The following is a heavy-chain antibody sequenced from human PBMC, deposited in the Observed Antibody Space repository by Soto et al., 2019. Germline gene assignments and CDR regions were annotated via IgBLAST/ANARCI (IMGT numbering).Heavy chain of an antibody. J-gene: IGHJ6*03. Sequence: EVQLLESGGGLVQPGGSLRLSCAASGFTFSSYAMSWVRQAPGKGLEWVSAISGRGGSTYYADSVKGRFTLSRDNSMNSLYLQMPCLRAEDSAVYYCAKAITHRFVRVVTKDNHNYYYYLDVWGTGSTV. CDR2: ISGRGGST. CDR3: AKAITHRFVRVVTKDNHNYYYYLDV. D-gene: IGHD3-10*02. V-gene: IGHV3-23*01. CDR1: GFTFSSYA.